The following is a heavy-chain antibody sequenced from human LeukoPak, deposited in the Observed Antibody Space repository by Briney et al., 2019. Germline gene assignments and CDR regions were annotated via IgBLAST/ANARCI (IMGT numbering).Heavy chain of an antibody. Sequence: PSETLSLTCTVSGGSISSYYWSWIRQPPGKGLEWIGYIYYSGSTNYNPSLKSRVTISVDTSKNQFSLKLSSVTAADTAVYYCARRSEGASFDPWGQGTLVTVSS. V-gene: IGHV4-59*08. J-gene: IGHJ5*02. CDR1: GGSISSYY. CDR2: IYYSGST. CDR3: ARRSEGASFDP.